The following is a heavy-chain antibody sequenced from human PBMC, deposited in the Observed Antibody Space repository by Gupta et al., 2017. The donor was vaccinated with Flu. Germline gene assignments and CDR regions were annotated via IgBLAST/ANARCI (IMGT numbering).Heavy chain of an antibody. D-gene: IGHD2-15*01. J-gene: IGHJ6*02. CDR3: RWWDFGLDA. V-gene: IGHV3-74*01. Sequence: EVQLVESGGGLVQPGGSLRLSFAASGFTFTGYWIHWVRQVPGKGPVWVSRINGDGSYTAYADPVQGRFTISRDNAKNTVYLQMNSLTAEDTAVYYCRWWDFGLDAWGQGTTVTVS. CDR1: GFTFTGYW. CDR2: INGDGSYT.